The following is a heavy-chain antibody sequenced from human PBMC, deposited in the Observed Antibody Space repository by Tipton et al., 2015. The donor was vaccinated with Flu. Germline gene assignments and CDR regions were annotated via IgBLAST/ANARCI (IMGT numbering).Heavy chain of an antibody. D-gene: IGHD4-11*01. Sequence: TLSLTCAVSGDSTSSDYYLGWFRQFPGKGLEWIGTVSRTGSTIYNPSPKSRVTISINTSKNHFSLKMKSVTAASMAVYYSVRRDYSNYVSDPKSWFDPWGQGTLVAVSS. CDR1: GDSTSSDYY. CDR3: VRRDYSNYVSDPKSWFDP. CDR2: VSRTGST. V-gene: IGHV4-38-2*01. J-gene: IGHJ5*02.